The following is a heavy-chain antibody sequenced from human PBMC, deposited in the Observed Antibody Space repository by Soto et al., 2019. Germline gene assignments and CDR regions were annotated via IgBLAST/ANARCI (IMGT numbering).Heavy chain of an antibody. D-gene: IGHD6-13*01. J-gene: IGHJ4*02. CDR2: IIPVLGAA. V-gene: IGHV1-69*08. Sequence: QVQLVQSGAEVKKPGSSVKVSCKASGGTLNSYTINWVRQAPGHGPEWLGRIIPVLGAANYAQTFQGRVTITADKSTSTVYMELTSLRSEDTAVYYCARSSVAAAGTLGNWGPGTLVTVSS. CDR3: ARSSVAAAGTLGN. CDR1: GGTLNSYT.